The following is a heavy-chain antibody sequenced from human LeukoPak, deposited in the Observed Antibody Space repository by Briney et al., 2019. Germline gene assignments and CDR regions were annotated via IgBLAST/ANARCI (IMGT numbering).Heavy chain of an antibody. D-gene: IGHD3-22*01. V-gene: IGHV3-48*01. Sequence: PGGSLRLSCAASGFTFSSYSMNWVRQAPGKGLEWVSYISSGGSSIYYADSVKGRFTISRDNAKNSLYLQMNSLRAEDTAVYFCARSITMIVDWFDPWGQGTLVTVSS. CDR2: ISSGGSSI. J-gene: IGHJ5*02. CDR3: ARSITMIVDWFDP. CDR1: GFTFSSYS.